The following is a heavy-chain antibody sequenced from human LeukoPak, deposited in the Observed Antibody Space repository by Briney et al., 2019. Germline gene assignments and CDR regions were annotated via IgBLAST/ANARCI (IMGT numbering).Heavy chain of an antibody. D-gene: IGHD4-23*01. Sequence: GGSLRLSCAASGFTFSDYGMSWVRQAPGKGPEWVSAISGSGDLTYYADSVKGRFTISRDNSKNTLYLQMNSLRAEDTAVYYCANLLRWEPYWGQGTLVTVSS. V-gene: IGHV3-23*01. CDR3: ANLLRWEPY. CDR1: GFTFSDYG. J-gene: IGHJ4*02. CDR2: ISGSGDLT.